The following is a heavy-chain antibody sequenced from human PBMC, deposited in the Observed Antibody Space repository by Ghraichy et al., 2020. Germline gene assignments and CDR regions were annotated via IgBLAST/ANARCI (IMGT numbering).Heavy chain of an antibody. CDR3: ARHAGMTTATSERGIDY. CDR1: GGAIRGSPYY. CDR2: IFYTGDT. V-gene: IGHV4-39*01. J-gene: IGHJ4*02. Sequence: SENLSLTCTVSGGAIRGSPYYWGWIRQSPGNGLDWMGTIFYTGDTYYKSSLQGRVTISVDTSKNQFALNLISVTAPDKALYYCARHAGMTTATSERGIDYWCQGTLVTVSS. D-gene: IGHD4-17*01.